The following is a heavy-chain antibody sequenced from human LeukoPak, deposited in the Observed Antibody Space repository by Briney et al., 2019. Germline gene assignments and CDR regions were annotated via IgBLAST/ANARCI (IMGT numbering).Heavy chain of an antibody. CDR1: GFTFSSYG. CDR2: ISYDGSNK. Sequence: GGSLRLSCAASGFTFSSYGMHWVRQAPGKGLEWVALISYDGSNKYYSDSVKGRFTISRDNSKNTLYLQMNSLRPEDTAVYYCAKGRYTGSSFFDYWGQGTLVTVSS. J-gene: IGHJ4*02. D-gene: IGHD3-10*01. V-gene: IGHV3-30*18. CDR3: AKGRYTGSSFFDY.